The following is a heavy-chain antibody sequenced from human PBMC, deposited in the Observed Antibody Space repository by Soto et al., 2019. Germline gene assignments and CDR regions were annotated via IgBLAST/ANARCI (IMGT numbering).Heavy chain of an antibody. J-gene: IGHJ4*02. CDR2: MLYDGNNQ. Sequence: QVQLVESGGGVVQPGRSLRLSCAASGFTFSSYAMHWVRQAPGKGLEWVAIMLYDGNNQYYADSVKGRFTISRDNFKNTLHLQMNSLRAEDTAVYYCAKALGELSPESFDYWGQGILVTVSS. D-gene: IGHD3-16*02. V-gene: IGHV3-30*18. CDR1: GFTFSSYA. CDR3: AKALGELSPESFDY.